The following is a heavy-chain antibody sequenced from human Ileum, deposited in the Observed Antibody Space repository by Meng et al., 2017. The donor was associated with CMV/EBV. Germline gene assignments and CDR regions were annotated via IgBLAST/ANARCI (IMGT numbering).Heavy chain of an antibody. CDR1: GGCF. D-gene: IGHD2-21*01. J-gene: IGHJ4*02. CDR3: ARNLYCAAGKCNLKRDRFDS. CDR2: VLYSGST. V-gene: IGHV4-30-4*01. Sequence: GGCFWSCIRQSPGEGLGHIGNVLYSGSTSCNPSLRTRVTISLDKSRNQLSINLNTVTAAETAVYYCARNLYCAAGKCNLKRDRFDSWGQGTLVTVSS.